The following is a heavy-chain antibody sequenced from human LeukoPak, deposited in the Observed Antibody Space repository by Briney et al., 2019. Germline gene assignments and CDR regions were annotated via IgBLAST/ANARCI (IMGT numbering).Heavy chain of an antibody. CDR3: AKPRSYDRSGLGAFDI. V-gene: IGHV3-23*01. Sequence: GGSLRLSCAASGFTFSSYDMSWVRQAPGKGLEWVSGISDRGGSTYYADSVKGRFTISRDNSKNTLYLQMNSLRDENTAVYYCAKPRSYDRSGLGAFDIWGQETIVTVSS. J-gene: IGHJ3*02. D-gene: IGHD3-22*01. CDR1: GFTFSSYD. CDR2: ISDRGGST.